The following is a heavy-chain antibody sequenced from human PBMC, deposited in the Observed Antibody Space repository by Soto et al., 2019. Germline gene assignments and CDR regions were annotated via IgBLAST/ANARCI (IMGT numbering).Heavy chain of an antibody. V-gene: IGHV4-39*01. D-gene: IGHD6-19*01. CDR1: GGSISSSSYY. CDR3: ARHVSGYSSGWVYYYYGMDV. CDR2: IYYSGST. Sequence: LSFTCTVSGGSISSSSYYWGWIRQPPGKGLEWIGSIYYSGSTYYNPSLKSRVTISVDTSKNQFSLKLSSVTAADTAVYYCARHVSGYSSGWVYYYYGMDVWGQGTTVTVSS. J-gene: IGHJ6*02.